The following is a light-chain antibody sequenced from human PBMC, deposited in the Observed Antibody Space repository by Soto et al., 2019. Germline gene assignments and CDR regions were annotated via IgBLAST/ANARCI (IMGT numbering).Light chain of an antibody. J-gene: IGLJ1*01. CDR2: DDT. CDR1: VGL. CDR3: CLYVCGRTYV. V-gene: IGLV2-23*01. Sequence: QSGLTQAASVSGSPGQSVTLSCTGTVGLVSRYQQHPGKAPQLIIYDDTKRPSGVSSRFSGSKSGNTASLTISGLQTEDEPDYYCCLYVCGRTYVFGTGTKVTVL.